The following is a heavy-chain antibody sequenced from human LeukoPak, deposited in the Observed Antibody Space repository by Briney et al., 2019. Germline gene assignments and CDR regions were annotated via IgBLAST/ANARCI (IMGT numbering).Heavy chain of an antibody. CDR3: ARGPLYDSSGWCLDY. D-gene: IGHD3-22*01. J-gene: IGHJ4*02. V-gene: IGHV3-21*01. CDR2: ISSSSSYI. CDR1: GFTFSSYS. Sequence: GGSLRLSCAASGFTFSSYSMNWVRQAPGKGLEWVSSISSSSSYIYYADSVKGRFTISRDNVKNSLYLQMNSLRAEDTAVYYCARGPLYDSSGWCLDYWGQGTLVTVSS.